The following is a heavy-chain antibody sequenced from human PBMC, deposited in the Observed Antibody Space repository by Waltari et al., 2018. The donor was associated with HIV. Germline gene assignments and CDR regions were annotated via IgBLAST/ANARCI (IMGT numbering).Heavy chain of an antibody. Sequence: EVQLLESGGGLVQPGGSLRPSRAASGFTFSSYAMSWVRQAPGKGLEWVSAISGSGGSTYYAYSVKDRFTISRDNSKNTLDLQMNSLRAEDTAVHYCAKCLGGSYSFDYWGQGTLVTVSS. D-gene: IGHD1-26*01. J-gene: IGHJ4*02. V-gene: IGHV3-23*01. CDR3: AKCLGGSYSFDY. CDR1: GFTFSSYA. CDR2: ISGSGGST.